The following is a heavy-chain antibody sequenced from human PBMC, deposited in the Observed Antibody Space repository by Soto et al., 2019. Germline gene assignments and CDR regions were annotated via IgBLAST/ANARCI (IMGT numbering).Heavy chain of an antibody. Sequence: QVQLQESGPGLVKPSQTLSLTCTVSGGSISSGGYYWSWIRQHPGKGLEWIGYIYYSGSTYYNPSPKIRFTLPVDPSKNRFSLNRSSVTPADTAVYYCARGAQGSRSSSHWYSDLWGRATLVTVSP. V-gene: IGHV4-31*03. CDR1: GGSISSGGYY. CDR3: ARGAQGSRSSSHWYSDL. D-gene: IGHD6-6*01. CDR2: IYYSGST. J-gene: IGHJ2*01.